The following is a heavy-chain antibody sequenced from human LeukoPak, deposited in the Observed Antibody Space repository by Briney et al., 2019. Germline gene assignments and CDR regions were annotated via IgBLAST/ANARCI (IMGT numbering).Heavy chain of an antibody. J-gene: IGHJ4*02. V-gene: IGHV5-51*01. Sequence: GESLKISCKGSGYSFTSYWIGWVRQMPGKGLEWTGIIYPGDSDTRYSPSFQGQVSISADKSISTAYLQWSSLKASDTAMYYCARVPLRGYSGFDNWGQGTLVTVSS. CDR3: ARVPLRGYSGFDN. CDR1: GYSFTSYW. CDR2: IYPGDSDT. D-gene: IGHD5-12*01.